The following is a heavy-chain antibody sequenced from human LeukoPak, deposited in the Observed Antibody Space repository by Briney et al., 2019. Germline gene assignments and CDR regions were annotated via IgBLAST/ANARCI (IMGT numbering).Heavy chain of an antibody. V-gene: IGHV3-9*01. D-gene: IGHD3-22*01. CDR2: ISWNSGSI. CDR1: GFIFDDYA. CDR3: AKPYYYDSSGYYPRDY. J-gene: IGHJ4*02. Sequence: GGSLRLSCAASGFIFDDYAMHWVRQAPGKGLEWVSGISWNSGSIGYADSVKGRFTISRDNAKNSLYLQMNSLRAEDTAVYYCAKPYYYDSSGYYPRDYWGQGTLVTVSS.